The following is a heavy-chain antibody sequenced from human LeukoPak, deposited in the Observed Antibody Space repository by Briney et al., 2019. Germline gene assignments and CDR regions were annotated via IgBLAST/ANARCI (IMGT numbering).Heavy chain of an antibody. D-gene: IGHD2-2*01. CDR1: GYSFTTYW. CDR2: IYPGDSDT. Sequence: KPGESLKISCEGSGYSFTTYWIGWVRQMPGKGLEWMGMIYPGDSDTRYSPSFQGQVTISADKSISTAYLQWSSLKASDTAMYYCARGLRDCGSTNCYGVNWFDPWGQGTLVTVSA. J-gene: IGHJ5*02. V-gene: IGHV5-51*01. CDR3: ARGLRDCGSTNCYGVNWFDP.